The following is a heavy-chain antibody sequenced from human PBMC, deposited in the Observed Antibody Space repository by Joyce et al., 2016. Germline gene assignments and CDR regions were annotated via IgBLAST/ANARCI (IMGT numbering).Heavy chain of an antibody. CDR2: ISYDGIYK. D-gene: IGHD6-25*01. J-gene: IGHJ4*02. CDR1: GLTLSNYG. CDR3: AKILTATYSSGWFLDY. Sequence: QVQLVESGGGVVQPGRSLRLSCAASGLTLSNYGVHWVRQAPGKWWEWVACISYDGIYKYYADSVKGRFTISRDNSKNTVFLEMNSLRTEDTAVYYCAKILTATYSSGWFLDYWGQGTLVTVSS. V-gene: IGHV3-30*18.